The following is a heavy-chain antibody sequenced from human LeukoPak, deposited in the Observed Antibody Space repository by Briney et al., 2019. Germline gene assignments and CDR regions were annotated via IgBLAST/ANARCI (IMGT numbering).Heavy chain of an antibody. V-gene: IGHV1-18*01. J-gene: IGHJ5*02. Sequence: APVKLSCTAAGYTFTSSGISWVRQAPGQGLKWMGWISAYNGNTNYAQKRQGRVTMTTDTSTRTADMELRSLRTDDTAVYYCARAPPYYYCSGNWFDPWGQGTLVTVSS. D-gene: IGHD3-10*01. CDR1: GYTFTSSG. CDR3: ARAPPYYYCSGNWFDP. CDR2: ISAYNGNT.